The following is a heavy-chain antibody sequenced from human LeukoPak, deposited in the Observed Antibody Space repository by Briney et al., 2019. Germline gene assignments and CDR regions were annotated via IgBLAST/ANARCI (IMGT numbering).Heavy chain of an antibody. CDR3: ARDRSPGINAFDI. D-gene: IGHD1-26*01. CDR1: GGTFSSYA. J-gene: IGHJ3*02. V-gene: IGHV1-69*05. CDR2: IIPIFGTA. Sequence: SVKVSCKASGGTFSSYAISWVRQAPGQGLGWMGGIIPIFGTANYAQKFQGRVTITTDESTSTAYMELSSLRSEDTAVYYCARDRSPGINAFDIWGQGTMVTVSS.